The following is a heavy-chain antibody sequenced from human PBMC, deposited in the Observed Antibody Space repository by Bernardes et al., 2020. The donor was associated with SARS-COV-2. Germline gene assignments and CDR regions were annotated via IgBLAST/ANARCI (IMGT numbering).Heavy chain of an antibody. CDR1: GYNFNFYG. D-gene: IGHD7-27*01. V-gene: IGHV1-18*01. J-gene: IGHJ3*02. Sequence: ASVKVSCKATGYNFNFYGITWVRQAPGQGLEWIGWISGSTGNTDSLQKLHGRVSMTTDTSTSTAYMELRSLTSDDTAVYYCARGGRELGRDAFDIWGQGTMVTVSS. CDR2: ISGSTGNT. CDR3: ARGGRELGRDAFDI.